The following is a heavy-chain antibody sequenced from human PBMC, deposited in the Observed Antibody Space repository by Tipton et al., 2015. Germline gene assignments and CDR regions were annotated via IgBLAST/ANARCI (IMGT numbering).Heavy chain of an antibody. V-gene: IGHV3-74*01. CDR2: ISSDGSST. CDR3: ARYDSSGWNEYFQH. Sequence: GSLRLSCAASGFTFSTYTMKWVRQAPGKGLVWVARISSDGSSTGFADSVKGRFAISRDNAKNTLYLQMNSLRAEDTAVYYCARYDSSGWNEYFQHWGQGTLVTVSS. J-gene: IGHJ1*01. D-gene: IGHD6-19*01. CDR1: GFTFSTYT.